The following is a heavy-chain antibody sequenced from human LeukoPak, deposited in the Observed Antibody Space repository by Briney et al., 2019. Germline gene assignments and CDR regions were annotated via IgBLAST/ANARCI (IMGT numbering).Heavy chain of an antibody. V-gene: IGHV3-74*01. D-gene: IGHD4/OR15-4a*01. CDR2: INSDGSFT. J-gene: IGHJ5*02. CDR3: ARVQVLGTYDWFDP. Sequence: QTGGSLRLSCAAFEFIFSNYWMHWVRQAPGKGLVWVSRINSDGSFTSYADSVKGRFTISRDNAKNTLYLQMNSLRAEDTAIYYCARVQVLGTYDWFDPWGQGTLVTVSS. CDR1: EFIFSNYW.